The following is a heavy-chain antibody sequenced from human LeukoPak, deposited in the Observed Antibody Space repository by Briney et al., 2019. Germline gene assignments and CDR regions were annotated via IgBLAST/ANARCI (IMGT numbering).Heavy chain of an antibody. D-gene: IGHD6-25*01. V-gene: IGHV4-34*01. CDR2: INHSGST. CDR3: ARGQLRLSN. Sequence: SETLSLTCAVYGGSFNGYYWAWIRQPPGKGLEWIGEINHSGSTDYNPSLKSRVTISVDTSKNQFSLKLNSVTAADTAVYYCARGQLRLSNWGQGSLVIVSS. J-gene: IGHJ4*02. CDR1: GGSFNGYY.